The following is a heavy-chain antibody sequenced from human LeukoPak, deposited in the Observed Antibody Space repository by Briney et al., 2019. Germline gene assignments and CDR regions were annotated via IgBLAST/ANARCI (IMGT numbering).Heavy chain of an antibody. CDR1: GYTFTSYG. CDR2: INPNSGGT. D-gene: IGHD2-15*01. Sequence: SVKVSCKASGYTFTSYGISWVRQAPGQGLEWMGWINPNSGGTNYAQKFQGRVTMTRDTSISTAYMELSRLRSDDTAVYYCARDPTAYCSGGSCYSGWYFDLWGRGTLVTVSS. CDR3: ARDPTAYCSGGSCYSGWYFDL. V-gene: IGHV1-2*02. J-gene: IGHJ2*01.